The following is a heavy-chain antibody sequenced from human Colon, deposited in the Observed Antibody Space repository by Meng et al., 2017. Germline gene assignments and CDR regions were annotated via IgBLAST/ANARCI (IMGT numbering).Heavy chain of an antibody. D-gene: IGHD4-17*01. CDR2: INYSGST. CDR1: GGALSSRSYY. CDR3: ARLDTTVTKSFDS. V-gene: IGHV4-39*01. Sequence: LQLPESGPGLVKPSETLSLRCTVSGGALSSRSYYWGWIRRPPGKGLEWIVTINYSGSTYYNPSLKSRVTKSVDTSKNQFSLKLSSVTAADTAVYYCARLDTTVTKSFDSWGQGTLVTVSS. J-gene: IGHJ4*02.